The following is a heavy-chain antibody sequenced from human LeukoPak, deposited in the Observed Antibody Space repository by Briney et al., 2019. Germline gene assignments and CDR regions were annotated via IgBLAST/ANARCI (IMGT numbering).Heavy chain of an antibody. D-gene: IGHD3-16*01. CDR3: ARRAFYGPLDY. V-gene: IGHV4-59*08. Sequence: SETLSLTCTVSGGSISSYYWSWIRRPPGKGLEWIGYIYYSGSTNYNPSLKSRVTISVDTSKNQFSLKLSSVTAADTAVYYCARRAFYGPLDYWGQGTLVAVSS. J-gene: IGHJ4*02. CDR2: IYYSGST. CDR1: GGSISSYY.